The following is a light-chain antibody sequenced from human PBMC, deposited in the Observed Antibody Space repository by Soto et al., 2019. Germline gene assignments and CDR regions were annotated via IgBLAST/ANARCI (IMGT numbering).Light chain of an antibody. CDR3: QHSFSSPFT. J-gene: IGKJ3*01. V-gene: IGKV1-39*01. Sequence: DFQMTQSPSSLSASVGDRVSITYRASQSIRSHLNWYQHKPGKAPKVLVYAASSLEGSVPSRFSGGGSGTDFTLTIKSLQPEEFATDYCQHSFSSPFTFGPGTKVDVK. CDR1: QSIRSH. CDR2: AAS.